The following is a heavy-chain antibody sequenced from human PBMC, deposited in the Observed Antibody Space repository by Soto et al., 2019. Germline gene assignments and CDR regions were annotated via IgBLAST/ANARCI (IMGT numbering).Heavy chain of an antibody. CDR2: ISGSGGST. CDR1: GFTFSSYA. Sequence: PGGSLRLSCAASGFTFSSYAMIWVRQAPGKGLEWVSAISGSGGSTYYADSVKGRFTISRDNSKNTLYLQMNSLRAEDTAVYYCAKDEADIVVVPAAAEYWGQGTLVTVSS. V-gene: IGHV3-23*01. J-gene: IGHJ4*02. CDR3: AKDEADIVVVPAAAEY. D-gene: IGHD2-2*01.